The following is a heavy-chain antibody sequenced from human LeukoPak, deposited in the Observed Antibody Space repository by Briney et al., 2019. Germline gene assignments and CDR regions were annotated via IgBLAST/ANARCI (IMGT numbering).Heavy chain of an antibody. CDR1: GYTFTSYG. J-gene: IGHJ4*02. CDR3: ARDRYCSSTSCYAWSPERFDY. V-gene: IGHV1-18*01. D-gene: IGHD2-2*01. Sequence: GASVRVSCKASGYTFTSYGISWVRQAPGQGLEWMGWISAYNGNTNYAQKLQGRVTMTTDTSTSTAYMELRSLRSDDTAVYYCARDRYCSSTSCYAWSPERFDYWGQGTLVTVSS. CDR2: ISAYNGNT.